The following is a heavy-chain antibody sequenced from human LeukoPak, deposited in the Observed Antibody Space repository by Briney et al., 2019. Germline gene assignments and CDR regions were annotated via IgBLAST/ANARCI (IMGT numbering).Heavy chain of an antibody. Sequence: PGRSLRLSCAASGFTFSSYGMHWVRQAPGKGLEWVAVIWYGGSNKYYADSVKGRFTISRDNSKNTLYLQMSSLRAEDTAVYYCAKFYYARHLDYWGQGTLVTVSS. J-gene: IGHJ4*02. CDR3: AKFYYARHLDY. V-gene: IGHV3-33*06. CDR1: GFTFSSYG. CDR2: IWYGGSNK. D-gene: IGHD1-26*01.